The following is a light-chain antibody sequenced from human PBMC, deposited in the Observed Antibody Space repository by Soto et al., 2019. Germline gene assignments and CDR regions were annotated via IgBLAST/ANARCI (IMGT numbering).Light chain of an antibody. CDR1: QGISSY. Sequence: DIQLTQSPSFLSASVGDRVTITCRASQGISSYLAWYQQKPGKAPELLIYAASTLQSGVPSRFSGSGSGTEFTLTISSLQPEDFATYYCQQLNSYPPALGGGTKVEIK. CDR2: AAS. J-gene: IGKJ4*01. CDR3: QQLNSYPPA. V-gene: IGKV1-9*01.